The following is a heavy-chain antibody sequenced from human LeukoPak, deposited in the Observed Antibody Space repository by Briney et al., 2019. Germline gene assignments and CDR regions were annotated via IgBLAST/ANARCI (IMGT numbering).Heavy chain of an antibody. D-gene: IGHD1-1*01. CDR1: GFTFSNYW. Sequence: GGSLRHSCAASGFTFSNYWMHWVRQAPGKGQVWVSRINIDGSTTDYADSVKGRFTVSRDNAKNTLYLQMNSLRAEDTAVYYCARDPYNWNANWLDPWGQGTLVTVSS. CDR3: ARDPYNWNANWLDP. V-gene: IGHV3-74*01. J-gene: IGHJ5*02. CDR2: INIDGSTT.